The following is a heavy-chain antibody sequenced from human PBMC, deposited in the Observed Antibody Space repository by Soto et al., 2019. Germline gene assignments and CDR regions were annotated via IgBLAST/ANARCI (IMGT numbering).Heavy chain of an antibody. CDR2: IDPSDSYT. Sequence: PGESLKISCKGSGYSFTSYWISWVRQMPGKGLEWMGRIDPSDSYTNYSPSFQGHVTISADKSISTAYLQWSSLKASDTAMYYCARQGSNGAYVYYPMDVWGQGTTVTVSS. J-gene: IGHJ6*02. V-gene: IGHV5-10-1*01. D-gene: IGHD3-16*01. CDR3: ARQGSNGAYVYYPMDV. CDR1: GYSFTSYW.